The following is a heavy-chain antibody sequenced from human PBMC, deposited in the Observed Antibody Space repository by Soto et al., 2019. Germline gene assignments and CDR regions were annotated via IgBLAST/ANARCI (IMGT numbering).Heavy chain of an antibody. CDR2: IIPIFGTA. Sequence: SVKVSCKASGGTFSSYAISWVRQAPGQGLECMGGIIPIFGTANYAQKFQGRVTITADESTSTAYMELSSLRSEDTAVYYCARDPLTYYYDSSGWASGAFDIWGQGTMVTVSS. V-gene: IGHV1-69*13. D-gene: IGHD3-22*01. J-gene: IGHJ3*02. CDR1: GGTFSSYA. CDR3: ARDPLTYYYDSSGWASGAFDI.